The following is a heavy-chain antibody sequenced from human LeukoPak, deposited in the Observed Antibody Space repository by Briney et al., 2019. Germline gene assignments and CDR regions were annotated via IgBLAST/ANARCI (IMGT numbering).Heavy chain of an antibody. CDR1: GDSISIYY. V-gene: IGHV4-59*01. D-gene: IGHD1-1*01. CDR2: IYNSGIT. Sequence: SETLSLTCTVSGDSISIYYWSWIRQPPGKGLEWIGYIYNSGITNYNPSLKSRVTISVDTSKNQFSLKLTSVTAADTAVYYCARVGGTTGVSDYWGQGTLVTVSS. J-gene: IGHJ4*02. CDR3: ARVGGTTGVSDY.